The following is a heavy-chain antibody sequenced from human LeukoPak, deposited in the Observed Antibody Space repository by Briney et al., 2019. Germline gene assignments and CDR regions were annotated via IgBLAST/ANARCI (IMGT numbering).Heavy chain of an antibody. CDR3: ARLTRGYSGGPPDY. V-gene: IGHV3-11*03. J-gene: IGHJ4*02. CDR1: GFTFSDYY. D-gene: IGHD6-19*01. Sequence: SLRLSCAASGFTFSDYYMSWIRQAPGKGLEWVSYISSSSSYTNYADSVKGRFTISRDNAKNSLYLQMNSLRAEDTAVYYCARLTRGYSGGPPDYWGEGTLVTVSS. CDR2: ISSSSSYT.